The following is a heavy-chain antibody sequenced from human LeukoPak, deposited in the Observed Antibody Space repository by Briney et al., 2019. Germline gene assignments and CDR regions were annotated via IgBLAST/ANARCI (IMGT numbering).Heavy chain of an antibody. J-gene: IGHJ5*02. CDR1: GYSISSGYY. Sequence: NSSETLSLTCTVSGYSISSGYYWGWIRQPPGTGLEWIGSIYHSGSTYYNPSLKSRVTISVDTSKNQFSLKLSSVTAADTAVYYCARWASSSSHFNWFDPWGQGTLVTVSS. V-gene: IGHV4-38-2*02. CDR2: IYHSGST. D-gene: IGHD6-6*01. CDR3: ARWASSSSHFNWFDP.